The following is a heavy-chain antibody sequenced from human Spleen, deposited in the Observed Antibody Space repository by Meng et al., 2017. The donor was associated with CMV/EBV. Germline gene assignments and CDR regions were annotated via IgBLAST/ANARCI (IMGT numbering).Heavy chain of an antibody. V-gene: IGHV1-18*01. J-gene: IGHJ5*02. Sequence: NFINYGISCIRQAPVQGLQWMGGFRPYTGDTTSITKFQGRGAMTTDTSTSTAFMELKNLRSDDTAVYYCARDRAQGFVAVSFPPAPWGQGTLVTVSS. D-gene: IGHD4-11*01. CDR2: FRPYTGDT. CDR1: NFINYG. CDR3: ARDRAQGFVAVSFPPAP.